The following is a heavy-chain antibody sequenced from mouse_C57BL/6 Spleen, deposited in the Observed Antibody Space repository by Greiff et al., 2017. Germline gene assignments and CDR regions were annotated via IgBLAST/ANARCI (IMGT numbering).Heavy chain of an antibody. Sequence: EVQLQQSGPELVKPGASVKISCKASGYTFTDYYMNWVKQSHGKSLEWIGDINPNNGGTSYNQKFKGKATLTVDKSSSTAYMELRSLTSEDSAVYYCARRYYGSSSAMDYWGQGTSVTVSS. D-gene: IGHD1-1*01. J-gene: IGHJ4*01. CDR3: ARRYYGSSSAMDY. CDR2: INPNNGGT. V-gene: IGHV1-26*01. CDR1: GYTFTDYY.